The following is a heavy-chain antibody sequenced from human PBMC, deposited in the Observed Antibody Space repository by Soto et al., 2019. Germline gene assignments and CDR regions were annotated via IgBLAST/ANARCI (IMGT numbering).Heavy chain of an antibody. CDR3: AKNNYDFWSGYYEAY. CDR1: GFTFSSYA. J-gene: IGHJ4*02. V-gene: IGHV3-23*01. CDR2: ISGSGGST. Sequence: PGGSLRLSCAASGFTFSSYAMSWVRQAPGKGLEWVSAISGSGGSTYYADSVKGRFTISRDNSKNTLYLQMNSLRAEDTAVYYCAKNNYDFWSGYYEAYWGQGTLVTVSS. D-gene: IGHD3-3*01.